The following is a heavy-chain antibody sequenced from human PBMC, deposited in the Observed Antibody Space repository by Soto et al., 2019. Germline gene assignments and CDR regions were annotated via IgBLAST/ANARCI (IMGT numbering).Heavy chain of an antibody. D-gene: IGHD3-3*01. CDR3: ARELLIRFLEWLSPPDYYYYGMDV. J-gene: IGHJ6*02. V-gene: IGHV3-33*01. CDR2: IWYDGSNK. CDR1: GFTFSSYG. Sequence: PGGSLRLSCAASGFTFSSYGMYWVRQAPGKGLEWVAVIWYDGSNKYYADSVKGRFTISRDNSKNTLYLQMNSLRAEDTAVYYCARELLIRFLEWLSPPDYYYYGMDVWGQGTTVTVSS.